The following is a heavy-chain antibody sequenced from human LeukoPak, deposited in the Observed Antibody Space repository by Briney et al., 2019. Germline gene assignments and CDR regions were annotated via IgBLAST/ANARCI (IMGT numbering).Heavy chain of an antibody. CDR2: ISYDGRNK. Sequence: QTGGSLRLSCAASEFTFSNYGMHWVRQAPGKGLEWAAVISYDGRNKYYADSVKGRFTISRDNSKNTLYLQMSSLRAEDTAVYFWAKDWGGGGGYYSPTPFDSGGRGPRATVSS. V-gene: IGHV3-30*18. CDR1: EFTFSNYG. CDR3: AKDWGGGGGYYSPTPFDS. D-gene: IGHD3-22*01. J-gene: IGHJ4*02.